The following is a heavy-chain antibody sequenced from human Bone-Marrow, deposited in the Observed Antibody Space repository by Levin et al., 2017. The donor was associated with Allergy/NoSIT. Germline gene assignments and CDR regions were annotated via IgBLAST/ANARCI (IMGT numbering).Heavy chain of an antibody. V-gene: IGHV4-34*01. CDR3: ARGLRYCSGGSCYRISYYYYGMDV. D-gene: IGHD2-15*01. Sequence: SETLSLTCAVYGGSFSGYYWSWIRQPPGKGLEWIGEINHSGSTNYNPSLKSRVTISVDTSKNQFSLKLSSVTAADTAVYYCARGLRYCSGGSCYRISYYYYGMDVWGQGTTVTVSS. CDR1: GGSFSGYY. CDR2: INHSGST. J-gene: IGHJ6*02.